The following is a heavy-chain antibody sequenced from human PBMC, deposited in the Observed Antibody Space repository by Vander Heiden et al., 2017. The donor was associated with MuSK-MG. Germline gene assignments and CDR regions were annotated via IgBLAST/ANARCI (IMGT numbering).Heavy chain of an antibody. V-gene: IGHV3-30*03. D-gene: IGHD2-2*01. J-gene: IGHJ6*02. Sequence: QLQLVESGGGVVQPGRSLRLSCAASGFTFSSYGMHWVRQAPGKGLEWVAVISYDGFNKYSADSVKGRFTVSRDNSKNTLILQMNSLGPDDTAVYFCARDRLYSSTWSYDYYGLDVWGQGTTVTVSS. CDR2: ISYDGFNK. CDR1: GFTFSSYG. CDR3: ARDRLYSSTWSYDYYGLDV.